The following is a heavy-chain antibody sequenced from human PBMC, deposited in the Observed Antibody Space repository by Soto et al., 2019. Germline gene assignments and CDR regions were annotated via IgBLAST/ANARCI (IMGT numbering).Heavy chain of an antibody. CDR2: IYYSGST. CDR1: GGSTSSGDYY. J-gene: IGHJ4*02. D-gene: IGHD3-22*01. CDR3: ARGVAYYYDSSGSTPDY. V-gene: IGHV4-30-4*01. Sequence: SETLSLTCTVSGGSTSSGDYYWSWIRQPPGKGLEWIGYIYYSGSTYYNPSLKSRVTVSVDTSKNQFSLKLSSVTAADTAVYYCARGVAYYYDSSGSTPDYWGQGTLVTVSS.